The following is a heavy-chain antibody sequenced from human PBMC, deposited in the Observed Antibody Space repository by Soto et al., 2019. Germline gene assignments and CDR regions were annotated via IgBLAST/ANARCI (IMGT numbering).Heavy chain of an antibody. CDR2: ISGSGDGT. Sequence: PWGALRLSCAASGFTFNSHAMSWVRQAPGKGLEWVASISGSGDGTYYGDSVKGRFTISRDSSSSTLYLQMNNLRGEDTAVYFCTRSRRGILMVYGFGGMDVWGQGTTVTVSS. CDR3: TRSRRGILMVYGFGGMDV. CDR1: GFTFNSHA. D-gene: IGHD2-8*01. V-gene: IGHV3-23*01. J-gene: IGHJ6*02.